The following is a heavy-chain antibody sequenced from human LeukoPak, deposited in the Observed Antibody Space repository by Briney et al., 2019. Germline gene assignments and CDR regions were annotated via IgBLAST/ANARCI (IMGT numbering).Heavy chain of an antibody. CDR2: IYYSGST. Sequence: SETLSLTCTVSCGSISSSSYYWGWIRQPPGKGLEWIGSIYYSGSTYYNPSLKSRVTISVRTSKNQFSLKLSSVTAADTAVYYCARDSPPGFDYWGQGTLVTVSS. CDR3: ARDSPPGFDY. J-gene: IGHJ4*02. CDR1: CGSISSSSYY. V-gene: IGHV4-39*07.